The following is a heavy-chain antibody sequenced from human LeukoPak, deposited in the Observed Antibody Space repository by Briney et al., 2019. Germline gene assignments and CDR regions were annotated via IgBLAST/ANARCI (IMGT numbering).Heavy chain of an antibody. V-gene: IGHV3-23*01. CDR3: AKVVVAATTGWFDP. Sequence: GGSLRLSCAASGFTFSSYAMSWVRQAPGKGQEWVSAISGSGGSTYYADSVKGRFTISRDNSKNTLYLQMNSLRAEDTAVYYCAKVVVAATTGWFDPWGQGTLVTVSS. CDR1: GFTFSSYA. J-gene: IGHJ5*02. D-gene: IGHD2-15*01. CDR2: ISGSGGST.